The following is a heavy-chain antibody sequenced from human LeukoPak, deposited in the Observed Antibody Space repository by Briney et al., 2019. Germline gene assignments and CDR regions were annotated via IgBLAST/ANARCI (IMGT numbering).Heavy chain of an antibody. CDR2: IYYSGST. V-gene: IGHV4-39*07. D-gene: IGHD1-1*01. CDR1: GGSISSSSYY. J-gene: IGHJ4*02. Sequence: SETLSLTCTVSGGSISSSSYYWGWIRQPPGKGLQWIGSIYYSGSTYYNPSLKSRVTISVDTSNNQFSLKMNSVTAADTAVYYCARQLKVGNTGYYFDYWGQGILVTVSS. CDR3: ARQLKVGNTGYYFDY.